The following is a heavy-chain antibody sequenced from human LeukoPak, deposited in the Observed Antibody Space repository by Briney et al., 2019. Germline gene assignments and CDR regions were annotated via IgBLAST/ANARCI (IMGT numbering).Heavy chain of an antibody. CDR1: GYTFTGHY. Sequence: ASVKVSCKASGYTFTGHYMHCVRQAPGQGREWKGILNASGGSTSYAQKFQGRVTMTRDMTTSTVYMEQSGLRSEDTDVYYCAREHREQWLVLAPPPISYYFDYWDEGTLVIVSS. D-gene: IGHD6-19*01. CDR2: LNASGGST. CDR3: AREHREQWLVLAPPPISYYFDY. J-gene: IGHJ4*02. V-gene: IGHV1-46*01.